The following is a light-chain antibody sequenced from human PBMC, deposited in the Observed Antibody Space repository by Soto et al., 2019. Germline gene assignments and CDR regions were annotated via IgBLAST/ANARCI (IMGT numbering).Light chain of an antibody. CDR2: DDS. Sequence: SYELTQPPSVSVAPGQTARITCGGNNIGRKSVHWYQQKPGQAPVLAVFDDSDRPSGIPERFSGSNSGNTATLTISSVEAGDEADYFCQVWDSTNDHVVFGTGTKGTVL. V-gene: IGLV3-21*02. CDR3: QVWDSTNDHVV. CDR1: NIGRKS. J-gene: IGLJ1*01.